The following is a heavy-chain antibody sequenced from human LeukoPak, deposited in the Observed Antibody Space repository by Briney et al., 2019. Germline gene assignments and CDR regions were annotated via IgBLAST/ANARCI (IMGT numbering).Heavy chain of an antibody. D-gene: IGHD5-18*01. J-gene: IGHJ4*02. CDR1: GYTFTSYG. Sequence: ASVKVSCKASGYTFTSYGISWVRQAPGQGLEWMGWISAYNGNTNYAQKLQGRVTITTDESTSTAYMELSSLRSEDTAVYYCASRESHVDTAMVVDYWGQGTLVTVSS. CDR2: ISAYNGNT. V-gene: IGHV1-18*01. CDR3: ASRESHVDTAMVVDY.